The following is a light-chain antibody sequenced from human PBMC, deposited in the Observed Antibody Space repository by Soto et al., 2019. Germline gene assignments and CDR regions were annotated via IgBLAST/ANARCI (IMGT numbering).Light chain of an antibody. Sequence: EIVMTQSPATLSVSPGERATLSCRASQSVSSKLAWYQQKPGQAPRLLIYDASTRATGIPARFSGSGSGTEFTLTISSLQSEDFEVYYCQQYDNWPLTFGGGAKVEIK. CDR2: DAS. V-gene: IGKV3-15*01. CDR1: QSVSSK. J-gene: IGKJ4*01. CDR3: QQYDNWPLT.